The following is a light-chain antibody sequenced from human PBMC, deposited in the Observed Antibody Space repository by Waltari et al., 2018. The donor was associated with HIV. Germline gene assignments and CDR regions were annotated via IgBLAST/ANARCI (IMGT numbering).Light chain of an antibody. CDR3: AAWDDSLNAVL. J-gene: IGLJ2*01. CDR2: SNN. Sequence: QSVLTQPPSASGTPGQRVTIPCSGSNPNIGGNPLNWYQQSLRPAPKLLIYSNNQRPSGVPDRISGSKSGTSASLAISGLQSEDEADYYCAAWDDSLNAVLFGGGTRLTVL. CDR1: NPNIGGNP. V-gene: IGLV1-44*01.